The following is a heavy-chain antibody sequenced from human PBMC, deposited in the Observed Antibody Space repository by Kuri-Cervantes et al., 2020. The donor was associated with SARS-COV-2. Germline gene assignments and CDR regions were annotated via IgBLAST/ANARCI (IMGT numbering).Heavy chain of an antibody. V-gene: IGHV4-31*02. CDR3: ARPPDQIYLYFDF. CDR1: GGPISSGGFY. Sequence: SCTVSGGPISSGGFYWSWSRQHPGKGLGWIAYIYYSGGTYYNPSLKSRVTISVDTSKTQFSLKLSSVTAADTAVYYCARPPDQIYLYFDFWGRGTLVTVSS. CDR2: IYYSGGT. J-gene: IGHJ2*01. D-gene: IGHD2-2*01.